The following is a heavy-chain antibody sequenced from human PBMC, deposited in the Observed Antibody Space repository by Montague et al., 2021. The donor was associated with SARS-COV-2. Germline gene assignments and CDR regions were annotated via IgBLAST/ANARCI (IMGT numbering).Heavy chain of an antibody. V-gene: IGHV4-30-4*08. CDR2: IFHRGDT. J-gene: IGHJ5*02. Sequence: TLSLTCTVSGGAVISDTHNWAWIRQPPGKGLEWIASIFHRGDTYYNPSLRSRVTISVDTSKNQFSLKLSSVTAADTAVYYCARLPGSSGRAWFDPWGQGTLVTVSS. CDR1: GGAVISDTHN. D-gene: IGHD2-15*01. CDR3: ARLPGSSGRAWFDP.